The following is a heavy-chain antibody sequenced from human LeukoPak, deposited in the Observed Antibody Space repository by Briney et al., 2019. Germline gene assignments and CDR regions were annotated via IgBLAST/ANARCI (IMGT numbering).Heavy chain of an antibody. J-gene: IGHJ4*02. Sequence: SETLSLTCAVYGGSFSGYYWTRIRQPPGKGLEWIGNIYYSGSTNYNPSLKSRVTISVDTSKNQFSLRLTSVTAADTAVYYCARGYYYDSSGYFRSFDYWGQGILVTVSS. CDR3: ARGYYYDSSGYFRSFDY. CDR2: IYYSGST. CDR1: GGSFSGYY. V-gene: IGHV4-59*01. D-gene: IGHD3-22*01.